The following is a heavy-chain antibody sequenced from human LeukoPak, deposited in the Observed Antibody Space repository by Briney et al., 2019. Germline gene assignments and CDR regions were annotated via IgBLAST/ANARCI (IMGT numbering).Heavy chain of an antibody. D-gene: IGHD3-16*01. Sequence: PGGSLRLSCAASGFIFSKAWMAWVRQAPGKGLEWVGDIKTEAEDGTTDYAAPVKGRFTISRDDAKSTLYLQMNSLNTEDTAVYFCTSALNLVLGELLGYWGQGTLVTVSS. CDR2: IKTEAEDGTT. J-gene: IGHJ4*02. V-gene: IGHV3-15*01. CDR1: GFIFSKAW. CDR3: TSALNLVLGELLGY.